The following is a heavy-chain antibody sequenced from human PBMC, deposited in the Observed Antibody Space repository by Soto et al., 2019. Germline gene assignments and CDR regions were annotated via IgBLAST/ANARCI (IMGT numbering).Heavy chain of an antibody. D-gene: IGHD2-15*01. CDR1: GFSLSTSGVG. CDR3: ARYVVVVAATLNWFDP. Sequence: SGPTLVNPTQPLTLTCTFSGFSLSTSGVGVGWIRQPPGKALEWLALIYWDDDKRYSPSLKSRLTITKDTSKNQVVLTMTNMEPVDTATSYCARYVVVVAATLNWFDPWGQGTLVTVSS. CDR2: IYWDDDK. V-gene: IGHV2-5*02. J-gene: IGHJ5*02.